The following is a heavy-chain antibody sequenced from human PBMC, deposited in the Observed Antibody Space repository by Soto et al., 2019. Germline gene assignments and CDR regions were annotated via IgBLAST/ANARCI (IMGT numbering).Heavy chain of an antibody. V-gene: IGHV4-30-4*01. CDR2: IYYSGSI. CDR3: ARRGFWSGFT. D-gene: IGHD3-3*01. Sequence: SETLSLTCTVSGDSINSGDFYWSWIRQPPGKGLQFIGYIYYSGSIHYDPSLNGRATISVDTSKNQFSLKVTSVTAADTAVYYCARRGFWSGFTWGQGTLVTVSS. J-gene: IGHJ5*02. CDR1: GDSINSGDFY.